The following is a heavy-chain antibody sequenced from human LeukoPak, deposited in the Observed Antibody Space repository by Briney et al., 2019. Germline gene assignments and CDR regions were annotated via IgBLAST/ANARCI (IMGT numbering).Heavy chain of an antibody. Sequence: GGSLRLSCAASGFTFSSYSMNWVRQAPGKGLEWVSYISSSTSTIYYADSVKGRFTISRDNAKNSLYLQMNSLRAEDTAVYYCASSVAAGTGDAFDIWGQGTMVTVSS. CDR1: GFTFSSYS. V-gene: IGHV3-48*01. D-gene: IGHD6-13*01. CDR3: ASSVAAGTGDAFDI. CDR2: ISSSTSTI. J-gene: IGHJ3*02.